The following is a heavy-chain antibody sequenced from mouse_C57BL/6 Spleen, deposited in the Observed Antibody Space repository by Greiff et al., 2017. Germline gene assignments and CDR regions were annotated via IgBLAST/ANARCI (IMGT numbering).Heavy chain of an antibody. CDR2: IDPEDGDT. CDR3: TILLWSVFDV. J-gene: IGHJ1*03. CDR1: GFNIKDYY. V-gene: IGHV14-1*01. Sequence: VQLQQSGAELVRPGASVKLSCTASGFNIKDYYMHWVKQRPEQGLEWIGRIDPEDGDTEYAPKFQGKATMTADPSSNTAYLQLSSLTSEDTAVYYCTILLWSVFDVWGTGTTVTVSS. D-gene: IGHD2-1*01.